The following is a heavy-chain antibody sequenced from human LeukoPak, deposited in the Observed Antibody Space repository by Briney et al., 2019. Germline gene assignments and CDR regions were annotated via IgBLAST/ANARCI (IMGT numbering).Heavy chain of an antibody. CDR1: GFTFSSYG. D-gene: IGHD3-10*01. CDR2: ISYDGSNK. Sequence: GRSLRLSCAASGFTFSSYGMHWVRQAPGKGLEWVAVISYDGSNKYYADSVKGRFTISRDNSKNTLYLQMNSLRAEDTAVYYCAKSHCRGFGELFSNFDYWGQGTLVTVSS. V-gene: IGHV3-30*18. J-gene: IGHJ4*02. CDR3: AKSHCRGFGELFSNFDY.